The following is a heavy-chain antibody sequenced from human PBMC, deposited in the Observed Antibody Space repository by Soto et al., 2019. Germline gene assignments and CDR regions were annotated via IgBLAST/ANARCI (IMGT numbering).Heavy chain of an antibody. V-gene: IGHV3-30*03. CDR1: GFTFSRNA. Sequence: PGGSLRLSCAASGFTFSRNAMHWVRQAPGKGLEWVADISSDADGNNKYYADSVKGRFTISRDNSKNTLYLQMNSLRVEDTAVYYCLTYCGGACYMGCYWGQGTLVTVSS. CDR3: LTYCGGACYMGCY. CDR2: ISSDADGNNK. J-gene: IGHJ4*02. D-gene: IGHD2-21*01.